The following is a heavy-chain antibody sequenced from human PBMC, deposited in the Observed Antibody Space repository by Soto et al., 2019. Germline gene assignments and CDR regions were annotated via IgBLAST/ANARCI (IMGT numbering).Heavy chain of an antibody. V-gene: IGHV1-46*01. D-gene: IGHD2-2*02. Sequence: SVNVNCKSSVYTFTRYYMRWVRQAPGQGLEWIGIINPSGGSTSYAQKFQGRVTMTRDTSTSTVYMELSSLRSEYTAVYYCARDQGQSGPAAIKDYYDDYGMDVWGQGTTVTGSS. CDR3: ARDQGQSGPAAIKDYYDDYGMDV. CDR1: VYTFTRYY. J-gene: IGHJ6*02. CDR2: INPSGGST.